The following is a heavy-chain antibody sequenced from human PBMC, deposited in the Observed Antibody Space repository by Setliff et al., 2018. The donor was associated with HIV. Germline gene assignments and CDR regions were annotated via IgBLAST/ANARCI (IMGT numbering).Heavy chain of an antibody. J-gene: IGHJ6*02. Sequence: ASVKVSCKPSGYTFTTYGLSWVRQAPGQGLEWMGWISTYSDERSYAQNLQGRVTMTTDTSTSTAYMELRSLRFDGTAVYYCARDVEHMMDVWGQGTTGTVSS. CDR3: ARDVEHMMDV. CDR2: ISTYSDER. V-gene: IGHV1-18*01. CDR1: GYTFTTYG.